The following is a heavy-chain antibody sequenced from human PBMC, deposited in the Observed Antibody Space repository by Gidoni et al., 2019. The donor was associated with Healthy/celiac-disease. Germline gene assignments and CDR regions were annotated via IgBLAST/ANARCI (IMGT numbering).Heavy chain of an antibody. CDR3: ARGEFFLEWLPNWFDP. D-gene: IGHD3-3*01. Sequence: QVQLVESGGGLVKPGGSLRLSCAASGFTFSDYYMSWIRQAPGKGLEWVSYSSSSGSTIYYADAVKGRFTISRDNAKNSLYLQMNSLRAEDTAVYYCARGEFFLEWLPNWFDPWGQGTLVTVSS. CDR2: SSSSGSTI. CDR1: GFTFSDYY. V-gene: IGHV3-11*01. J-gene: IGHJ5*02.